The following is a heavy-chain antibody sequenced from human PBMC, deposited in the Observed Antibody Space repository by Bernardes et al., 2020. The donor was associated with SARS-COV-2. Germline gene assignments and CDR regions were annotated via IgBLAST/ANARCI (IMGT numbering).Heavy chain of an antibody. CDR3: ARGYCSGGSCYGFWFDP. V-gene: IGHV3-74*01. J-gene: IGHJ5*02. Sequence: GGSLRLSCAASGFTFSSSWMHWVRQAPGKGLVWVSRINTDGSSTSYADSVKGRFTIYRDYAKNTLYLQMNSLRAEDTAVYYCARGYCSGGSCYGFWFDPWGQGTLVTVSS. CDR1: GFTFSSSW. CDR2: INTDGSST. D-gene: IGHD2-15*01.